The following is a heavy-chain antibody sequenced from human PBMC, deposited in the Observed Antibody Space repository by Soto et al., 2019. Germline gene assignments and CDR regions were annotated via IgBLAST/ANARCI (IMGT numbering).Heavy chain of an antibody. V-gene: IGHV4-4*02. Sequence: QVQLQESGPRLVKPSGTLSLTCTVSGGSISSNNWWTWVRQPPGKGLEWIGDIYHSGDTNYKPSLESRVSISVDKSKNQTSLRLNSLTAADTAVYYCARETYSNYGGWIDYWGQGALVTVSS. CDR2: IYHSGDT. J-gene: IGHJ4*02. CDR1: GGSISSNNW. CDR3: ARETYSNYGGWIDY. D-gene: IGHD4-4*01.